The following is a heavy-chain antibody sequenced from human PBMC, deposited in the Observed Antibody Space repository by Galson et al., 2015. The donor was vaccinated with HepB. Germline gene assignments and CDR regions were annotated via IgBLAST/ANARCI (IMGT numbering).Heavy chain of an antibody. D-gene: IGHD6-19*01. Sequence: SLRLSCAASGFSFSTYAMRWVRQAPGKGLEYVSSITSNGGSTYYADSVKGRFTISRDNSKNTLYLQMSSLRPGDTAVYYCVNGGGAVAGTGFDYWGQGTLVTVSS. J-gene: IGHJ4*02. CDR2: ITSNGGST. CDR1: GFSFSTYA. CDR3: VNGGGAVAGTGFDY. V-gene: IGHV3-64D*06.